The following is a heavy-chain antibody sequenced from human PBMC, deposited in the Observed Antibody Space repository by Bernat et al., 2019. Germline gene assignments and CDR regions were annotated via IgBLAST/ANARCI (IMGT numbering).Heavy chain of an antibody. D-gene: IGHD2-8*01. Sequence: EVQLVESGGGLVQPGGSLRLSCAASGFSFSHYWMSWVRQAPGKGLEWVAHINQDGSEKYYLDSVKGRFTISRDNAKNSLYLQMNSLRAEDTAVYYCASGLANFDYWGQGTLVTVSS. V-gene: IGHV3-7*01. CDR2: INQDGSEK. J-gene: IGHJ4*02. CDR1: GFSFSHYW. CDR3: ASGLANFDY.